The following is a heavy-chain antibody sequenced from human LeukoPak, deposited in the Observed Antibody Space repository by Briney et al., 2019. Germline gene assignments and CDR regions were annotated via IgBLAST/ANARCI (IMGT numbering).Heavy chain of an antibody. D-gene: IGHD3-3*01. CDR1: GGSISSSSYY. J-gene: IGHJ4*02. CDR3: ARVTYYDFWSGYLEGSFDY. V-gene: IGHV4-39*07. CDR2: IYYSGST. Sequence: SETLSLTCTVSGGSISSSSYYWGWIRQPPGKGLEWIGSIYYSGSTYYNPSLKSRVTISVDTSKNQFSLKLSSVTAADTAVYYCARVTYYDFWSGYLEGSFDYWGQGTLVTVSS.